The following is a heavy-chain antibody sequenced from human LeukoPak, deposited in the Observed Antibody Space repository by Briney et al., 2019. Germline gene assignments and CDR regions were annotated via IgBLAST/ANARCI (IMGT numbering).Heavy chain of an antibody. CDR3: ARDQAGVFDY. CDR2: IYYSGST. CDR1: GGSIISGGYY. Sequence: SETLSLTCTVSGGSIISGGYYWSWIRQHPGKGLEWIGYIYYSGSTYYNPSLKSRVTISVDTSKNQFSLKLSSVTAADTAVYYCARDQAGVFDYWGQGTLVTVSS. J-gene: IGHJ4*02. V-gene: IGHV4-31*03. D-gene: IGHD6-19*01.